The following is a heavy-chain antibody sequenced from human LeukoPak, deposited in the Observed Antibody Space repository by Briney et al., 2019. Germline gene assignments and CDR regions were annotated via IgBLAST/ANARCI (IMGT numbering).Heavy chain of an antibody. CDR3: ARGGMYRSSGGCRYAFDI. V-gene: IGHV4-59*01. CDR2: IYYPGST. D-gene: IGHD2-15*01. Sequence: PSETLSLTCSVSGGSISSYYWSWIRQPPGKGLEWIGLIYYPGSTNYNPSLKSRVTISKDTSKNQFSLKLSSVTAADTAVYFCARGGMYRSSGGCRYAFDIWGQGTMVTVSS. CDR1: GGSISSYY. J-gene: IGHJ3*02.